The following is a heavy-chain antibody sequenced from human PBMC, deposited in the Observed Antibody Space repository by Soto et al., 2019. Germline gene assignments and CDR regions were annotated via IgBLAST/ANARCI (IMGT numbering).Heavy chain of an antibody. V-gene: IGHV3-21*01. Sequence: GGSLRLSCTVSGFAFNNYGINWVHQAPGEGLEWVSSISKSDYTYYSDSVKGRFAISRDNAKSSVSLQMNTLRVEDTAVYYCAREDSIIIPAVSDFWGQGTLVTVSS. CDR3: AREDSIIIPAVSDF. CDR1: GFAFNNYG. CDR2: ISKSDYT. J-gene: IGHJ4*02. D-gene: IGHD2-2*01.